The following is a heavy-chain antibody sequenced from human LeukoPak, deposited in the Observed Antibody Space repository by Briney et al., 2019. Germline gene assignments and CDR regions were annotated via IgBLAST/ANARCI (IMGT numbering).Heavy chain of an antibody. CDR3: ASQPWEKYSYGLDRAFDI. CDR1: GYTFTYRY. D-gene: IGHD5-18*01. V-gene: IGHV1-45*02. Sequence: ASVKVSCKASGYTFTYRYLHWVRQAPGQALEWMGWITPFNGNTNYAQKFQDRVTITRDRSMSTAYMELSSLRSEDTAMYYCASQPWEKYSYGLDRAFDIWGQGTMVTVSS. CDR2: ITPFNGNT. J-gene: IGHJ3*02.